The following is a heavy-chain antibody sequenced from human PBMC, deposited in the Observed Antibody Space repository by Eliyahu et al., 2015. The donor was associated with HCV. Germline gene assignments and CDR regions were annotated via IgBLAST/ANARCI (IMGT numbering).Heavy chain of an antibody. Sequence: EVQLVXSGGGLVQPGGSLXLSCAASXFTFSSYWMSWVRQAPGKGLEWXANIKQXGSEKYYVXSVKGRFTISRDNAKNSLYLQMNSLRAEDTAVYYCARDHHDFWSGYYIGHYWGQGTLVTVSS. D-gene: IGHD3-3*01. V-gene: IGHV3-7*03. CDR2: IKQXGSEK. CDR3: ARDHHDFWSGYYIGHY. J-gene: IGHJ4*02. CDR1: XFTFSSYW.